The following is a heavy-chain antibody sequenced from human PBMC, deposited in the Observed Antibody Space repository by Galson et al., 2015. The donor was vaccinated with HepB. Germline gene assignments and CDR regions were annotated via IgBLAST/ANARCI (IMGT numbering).Heavy chain of an antibody. D-gene: IGHD2-2*01. CDR2: ISGSGGST. CDR1: GFTFSSYA. Sequence: SLRLSCAASGFTFSSYAMSWVRQAPGKGLEWVSAISGSGGSTNYADSVKGRFTISRDNSKNTLYLQMNSLRAEDTAVYYCAKPRLRYCSSTSCYGSSGYFDLWGRGTLVTVSS. V-gene: IGHV3-23*01. CDR3: AKPRLRYCSSTSCYGSSGYFDL. J-gene: IGHJ2*01.